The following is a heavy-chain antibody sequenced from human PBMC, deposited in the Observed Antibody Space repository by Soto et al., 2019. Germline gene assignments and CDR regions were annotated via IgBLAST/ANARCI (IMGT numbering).Heavy chain of an antibody. Sequence: SETLSLTCAVYGGSFSGYYLTWIRQPPGTGLEWIGEINHSGSTNYNPSLKSRVTISVDTSKNQFSLKLTSVTAADTAVYYCAREKNTGLFAYWGKGTLVPVSP. CDR2: INHSGST. V-gene: IGHV4-34*01. J-gene: IGHJ4*02. D-gene: IGHD2-8*02. CDR1: GGSFSGYY. CDR3: AREKNTGLFAY.